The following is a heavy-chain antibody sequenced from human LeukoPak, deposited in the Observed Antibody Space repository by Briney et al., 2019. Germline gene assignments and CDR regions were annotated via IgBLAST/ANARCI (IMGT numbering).Heavy chain of an antibody. J-gene: IGHJ6*02. Sequence: GWSLRLSCAASGFTFSSYWMSWVRQAPGKGLEWVANIKQDGSEKYYVDSVKGRFTISRDNAKNSLYLQMNSLRAEDTAVYYCARDPALGYCSSTSCQSYYYYGMDVWGQGTTVTVSS. CDR3: ARDPALGYCSSTSCQSYYYYGMDV. CDR1: GFTFSSYW. CDR2: IKQDGSEK. V-gene: IGHV3-7*01. D-gene: IGHD2-2*01.